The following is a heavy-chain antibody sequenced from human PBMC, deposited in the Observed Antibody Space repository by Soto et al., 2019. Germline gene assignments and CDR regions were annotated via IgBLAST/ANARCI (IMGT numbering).Heavy chain of an antibody. D-gene: IGHD5-18*01. CDR2: IDPSNSYD. J-gene: IGHJ4*02. Sequence: GESLKISCKTSGQSFTSYWISWVRQMPGKGLEWMGRIDPSNSYDKYNPSFEGHVTISADKSISTVYMRWSSLKASDTAMYYCASSRYSYGHSFDYWGQGTLVTVSS. CDR3: ASSRYSYGHSFDY. CDR1: GQSFTSYW. V-gene: IGHV5-10-1*01.